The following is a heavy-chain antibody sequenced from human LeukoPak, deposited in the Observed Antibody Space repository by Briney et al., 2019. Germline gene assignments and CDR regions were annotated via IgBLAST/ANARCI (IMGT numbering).Heavy chain of an antibody. CDR1: GFTFSSYS. CDR3: ARDGGWSSYYNYYYYMDV. D-gene: IGHD2-15*01. V-gene: IGHV3-21*01. CDR2: ISSSSSYI. Sequence: GGSLRLSCAASGFTFSSYSMNWVRQAPGKGLEWVSSISSSSSYIYYADSVKGRFTISRDNAKNSLYLQMNSLRAEDTAVYYCARDGGWSSYYNYYYYMDVWGKGTTVTISS. J-gene: IGHJ6*03.